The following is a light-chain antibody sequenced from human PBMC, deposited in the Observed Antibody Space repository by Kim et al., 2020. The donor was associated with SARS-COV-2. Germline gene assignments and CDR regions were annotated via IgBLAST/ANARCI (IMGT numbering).Light chain of an antibody. CDR1: SSDVGGYNY. Sequence: GQSLTIYCTGTSSDVGGYNYVSGYQQHPGKAPKLMIYDVSNRPSGVSNRFSGSKSGNTASLTISGLQAEDEADYYCSSYTSSSTRVFGGGTQLTVL. J-gene: IGLJ3*02. CDR2: DVS. CDR3: SSYTSSSTRV. V-gene: IGLV2-14*03.